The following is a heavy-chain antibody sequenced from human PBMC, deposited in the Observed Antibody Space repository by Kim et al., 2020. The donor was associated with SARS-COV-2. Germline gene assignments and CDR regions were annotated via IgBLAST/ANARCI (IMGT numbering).Heavy chain of an antibody. Sequence: PSLKSRVTISVDTSKKQFTLKLSSVTAADTAVYYCARHWIPRTVTTHIDYWGQGTLVTVSS. D-gene: IGHD1-1*01. V-gene: IGHV4-39*01. CDR3: ARHWIPRTVTTHIDY. J-gene: IGHJ4*02.